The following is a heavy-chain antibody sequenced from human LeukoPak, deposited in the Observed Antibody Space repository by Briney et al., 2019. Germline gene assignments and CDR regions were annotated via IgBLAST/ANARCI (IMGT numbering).Heavy chain of an antibody. D-gene: IGHD4-11*01. J-gene: IGHJ6*03. Sequence: SETLSLTCTVSGGSISSYYWSWIRQPAGKGLEWIGRIYTSGSANYNPSLKSRVTMSVDTSKNQFSLKLSSVIAADTAVYYCARASYSNFYYYYYMDVWGKGTTVTVSS. V-gene: IGHV4-4*07. CDR1: GGSISSYY. CDR2: IYTSGSA. CDR3: ARASYSNFYYYYYMDV.